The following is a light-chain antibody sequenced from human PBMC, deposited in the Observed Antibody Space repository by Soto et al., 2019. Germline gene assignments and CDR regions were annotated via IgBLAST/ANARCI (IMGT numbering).Light chain of an antibody. Sequence: DIQMTQSPSTLSASVGDRVTITCRASQTISSWLAWYQQKPGKAPKLLIYDVSTVGSGVPSRFSGSGSGTDFTLTISSLQPDDFATYYCQQYNTFWTFGQGTKVDIK. CDR3: QQYNTFWT. V-gene: IGKV1-5*01. CDR2: DVS. CDR1: QTISSW. J-gene: IGKJ1*01.